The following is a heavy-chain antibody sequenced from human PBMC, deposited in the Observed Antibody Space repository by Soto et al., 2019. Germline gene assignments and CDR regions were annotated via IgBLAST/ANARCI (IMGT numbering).Heavy chain of an antibody. D-gene: IGHD3-22*01. CDR1: GYSFTSYW. CDR2: IDPSDSYT. J-gene: IGHJ6*02. V-gene: IGHV5-10-1*01. CDR3: ARLTFDSSGYYYYGMDV. Sequence: PGESLKISCKGSGYSFTSYWISWVRQMPGKGLEWMGRIDPSDSYTNYSPSFQGHVTISADKSISTAYLQWSSLKASDTAMYYCARLTFDSSGYYYYGMDVWGQGTTVTVLL.